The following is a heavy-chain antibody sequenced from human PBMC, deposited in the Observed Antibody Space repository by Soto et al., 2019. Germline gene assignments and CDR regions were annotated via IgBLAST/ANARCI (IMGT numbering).Heavy chain of an antibody. D-gene: IGHD3-3*01. CDR2: ISAYNGNT. J-gene: IGHJ4*02. Sequence: ASVKVSCKASGYTFTSYGISWVRQAPGQGLEWMGWISAYNGNTNYAQKLQGRVTMTTDTSTSTAYMELRSLRSDDTAVYYCARGSGDFWSGYQFDYWGQGTPGTAPQ. CDR3: ARGSGDFWSGYQFDY. V-gene: IGHV1-18*04. CDR1: GYTFTSYG.